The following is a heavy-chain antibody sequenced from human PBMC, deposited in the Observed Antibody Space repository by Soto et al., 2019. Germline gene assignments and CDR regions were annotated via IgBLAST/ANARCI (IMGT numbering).Heavy chain of an antibody. J-gene: IGHJ4*02. Sequence: QVQLVESGGGVVQPGRSLRLSCAASGFTFSSYGMHWVRQAPGKGLEWVAVISYDGSNKYYADSVKGRFTISRDNSKNTLYLQMNSLRAEDTAVYYCAKEGGDGTFNYWGQGTLVTVSS. CDR3: AKEGGDGTFNY. CDR1: GFTFSSYG. CDR2: ISYDGSNK. V-gene: IGHV3-30*18.